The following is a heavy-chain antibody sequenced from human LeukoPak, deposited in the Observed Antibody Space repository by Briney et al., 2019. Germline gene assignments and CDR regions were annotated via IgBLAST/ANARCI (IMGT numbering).Heavy chain of an antibody. V-gene: IGHV3-23*01. J-gene: IGHJ5*02. CDR3: AKGLNWFDP. D-gene: IGHD2-8*01. CDR2: LSGSGSSV. CDR1: GFTFSNNG. Sequence: PGGSPRLSCVVSGFTFSNNGMSWVRQAPGKGLEWVSGLSGSGSSVYYADSVRGRLTISRDNSRNTLYLQLDSLRADDTAVYYCAKGLNWFDPWGQGTLVTVSS.